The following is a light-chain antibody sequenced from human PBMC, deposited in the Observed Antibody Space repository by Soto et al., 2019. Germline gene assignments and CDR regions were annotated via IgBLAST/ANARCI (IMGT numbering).Light chain of an antibody. Sequence: DIQMTQSPSTLSASVGDRVTITCRASQSISSWLAWYQQKPGKAPKLLIYDASSLESGVPSRFSGSGSGTEFTLTIRSLQPDDFATYYCQQYDSSSTFGGGTKVDIK. J-gene: IGKJ4*02. CDR2: DAS. V-gene: IGKV1-5*01. CDR3: QQYDSSST. CDR1: QSISSW.